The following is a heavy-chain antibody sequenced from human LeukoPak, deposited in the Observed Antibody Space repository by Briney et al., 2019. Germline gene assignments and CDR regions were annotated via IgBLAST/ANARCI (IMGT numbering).Heavy chain of an antibody. CDR3: ARDRSRILDY. J-gene: IGHJ4*02. CDR2: INPDSGGT. D-gene: IGHD1-26*01. CDR1: GYTFAGYY. Sequence: ASVKVSCKASGYTFAGYYMHWVRQAPGQGLEWMGWINPDSGGTNYAQKFQGRVTMTRDTSISTAYVELSRLRSDDMAMYYCARDRSRILDYWGQGTLVTVSS. V-gene: IGHV1-2*02.